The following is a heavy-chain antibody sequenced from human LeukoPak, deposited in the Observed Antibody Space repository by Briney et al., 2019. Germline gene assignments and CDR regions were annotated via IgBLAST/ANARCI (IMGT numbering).Heavy chain of an antibody. CDR2: ISGSGSST. D-gene: IGHD3-10*01. J-gene: IGHJ3*02. V-gene: IGHV3-23*01. CDR3: AKGSFADPFDI. Sequence: PGGSLRLSCAASGFTFSNYAMSRVRQAPGKGLEWVSAISGSGSSTYYADSVKGRFTISRDNSKNTLYLQMNSLRAEDTAVYYCAKGSFADPFDIWGQGIMVTVSS. CDR1: GFTFSNYA.